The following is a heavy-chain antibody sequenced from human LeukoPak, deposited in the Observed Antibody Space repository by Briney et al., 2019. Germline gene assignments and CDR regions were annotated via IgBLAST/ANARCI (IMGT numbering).Heavy chain of an antibody. CDR3: ARGPGGELRPYYYYYYMDV. Sequence: GASVKVSCKASGCTFTSYDINWVRQATGQGLEWMGWMNPNSGNTGYAQKFQGRVTMTRNTSISTAYMELSSLRSEDAAVYYCARGPGGELRPYYYYYYMDVWGKGTTVTVSS. D-gene: IGHD1-26*01. CDR2: MNPNSGNT. V-gene: IGHV1-8*01. J-gene: IGHJ6*03. CDR1: GCTFTSYD.